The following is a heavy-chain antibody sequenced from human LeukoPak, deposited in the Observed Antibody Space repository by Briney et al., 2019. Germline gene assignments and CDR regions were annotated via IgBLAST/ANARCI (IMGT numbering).Heavy chain of an antibody. Sequence: SEALSLTCTVSGGSISSGSYFWIWIRQPPGMGLEWIGSINYRGSTNHNPSLKSRVTMSVDTSKNQFSLKLSSVTAADTAVYYCARSGPYYDSSGYYYYWGQGTLVTVSS. CDR1: GGSISSGSYF. CDR3: ARSGPYYDSSGYYYY. CDR2: INYRGST. V-gene: IGHV4-39*07. J-gene: IGHJ4*02. D-gene: IGHD3-22*01.